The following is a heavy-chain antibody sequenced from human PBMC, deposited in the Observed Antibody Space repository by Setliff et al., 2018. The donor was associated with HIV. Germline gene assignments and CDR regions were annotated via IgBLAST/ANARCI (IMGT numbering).Heavy chain of an antibody. CDR1: GGSISVSSSYY. D-gene: IGHD5-18*01. Sequence: SETLSLTCTVSGGSISVSSSYYWGWIRQPPGKGLEWIGNMFYSGGAYYNPSLKSRLTISVDTSKNQLSLKLSSVTAADTAVYYCARFHQRGYSYGYTDYWGQGTLVTSPQ. CDR2: MFYSGGA. CDR3: ARFHQRGYSYGYTDY. V-gene: IGHV4-39*01. J-gene: IGHJ4*02.